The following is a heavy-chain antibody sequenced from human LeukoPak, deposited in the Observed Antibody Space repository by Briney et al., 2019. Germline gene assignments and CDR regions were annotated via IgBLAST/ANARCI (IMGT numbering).Heavy chain of an antibody. D-gene: IGHD6-19*01. J-gene: IGHJ4*02. CDR1: GFTFSSYG. CDR3: ARDRYSSGWRNYFDY. CDR2: IWYDGSNK. V-gene: IGHV3-30*19. Sequence: GGSLRLSCAASGFTFSSYGMHWVRQAPGKGLEWVAVIWYDGSNKYYADSVKGRFTISRDNSKNTLYLQMNSLRAEDTAVYYCARDRYSSGWRNYFDYWGQGTLVTVSS.